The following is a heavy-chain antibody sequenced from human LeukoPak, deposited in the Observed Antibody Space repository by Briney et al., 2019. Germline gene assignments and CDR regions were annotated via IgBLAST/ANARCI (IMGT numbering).Heavy chain of an antibody. V-gene: IGHV1-18*04. CDR3: ARVLWFDQNDAFDI. CDR2: IGAYNGNT. D-gene: IGHD3-10*01. CDR1: GYTFTSYG. J-gene: IGHJ3*02. Sequence: ASVKVSCKASGYTFTSYGISWVRQAPGQGLEWMGWIGAYNGNTNYAQKLQGRVTMTTDTSTSTAYMELRSLRSDDTAVYYCARVLWFDQNDAFDIWGRGTMVTVSS.